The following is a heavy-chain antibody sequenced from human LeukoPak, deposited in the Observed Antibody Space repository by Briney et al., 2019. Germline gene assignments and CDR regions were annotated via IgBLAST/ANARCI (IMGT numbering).Heavy chain of an antibody. D-gene: IGHD5-24*01. CDR2: IHISGST. Sequence: PSETLSLTCTVSGGSISTNYWSWIRQPPGKGLEWIGYIHISGSTNYNPSLKRRVTISVDTYKNQVSVNLSSVTAADTAMYYCARARDGYKSRGFDYWGQGTLVTVSS. J-gene: IGHJ4*02. CDR1: GGSISTNY. CDR3: ARARDGYKSRGFDY. V-gene: IGHV4-59*01.